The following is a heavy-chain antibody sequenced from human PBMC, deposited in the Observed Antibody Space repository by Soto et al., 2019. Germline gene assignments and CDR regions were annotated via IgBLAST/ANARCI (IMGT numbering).Heavy chain of an antibody. J-gene: IGHJ4*02. V-gene: IGHV1-69*12. D-gene: IGHD6-6*01. CDR1: GGTFSSYA. CDR3: ARGRQLAGGGLGYFDY. Sequence: QVQLVQSGAEVKKPGSSVKVSCKASGGTFSSYAISWVRQAPGQGLEWMGGIIPIFGTANYAQKFQGRVTITADESTSXAYMELSSLRSEDTAVYYCARGRQLAGGGLGYFDYWGQGTLVTVSS. CDR2: IIPIFGTA.